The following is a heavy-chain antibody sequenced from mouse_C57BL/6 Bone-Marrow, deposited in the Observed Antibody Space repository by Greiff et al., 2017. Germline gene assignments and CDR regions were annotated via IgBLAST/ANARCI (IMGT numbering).Heavy chain of an antibody. CDR2: INSDGGST. D-gene: IGHD2-5*01. Sequence: EVQVVESGGGLVQPGESLKLSCESNEYEFPSHDMSWVRKTPEKRLELVAAINSDGGSTYYPDTMERRFIISRDNTKKTLYLQMSSLRSEDTALYYCASIVTTRYWYFDVWGTGTTVTVSS. J-gene: IGHJ1*03. V-gene: IGHV5-2*01. CDR1: EYEFPSHD. CDR3: ASIVTTRYWYFDV.